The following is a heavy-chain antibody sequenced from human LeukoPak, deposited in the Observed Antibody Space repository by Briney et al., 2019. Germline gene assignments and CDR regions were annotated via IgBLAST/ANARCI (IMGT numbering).Heavy chain of an antibody. J-gene: IGHJ4*02. D-gene: IGHD2-2*01. CDR2: ISYDGSNK. V-gene: IGHV3-30*18. CDR3: AKDYCSSTSCPNY. Sequence: PGGSLRLSCAASGFTFSSYGMHWVRQAPGKGLEWVAVISYDGSNKYYADSVKGRFTISRDNSKNTLYLQMNSLRAEDTAVYYCAKDYCSSTSCPNYWGQGTLVTVSS. CDR1: GFTFSSYG.